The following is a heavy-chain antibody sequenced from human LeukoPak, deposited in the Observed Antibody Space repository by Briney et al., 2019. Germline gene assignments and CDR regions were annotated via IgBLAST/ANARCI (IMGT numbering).Heavy chain of an antibody. D-gene: IGHD2-2*01. J-gene: IGHJ5*02. Sequence: ASVKVSCKASGGTFSSYAISWVRQAPGQGLEWMGGIIPIFGTANYAQKFQGRVTITADESTSTAYMELNSLRSEDTAVYYCARGLLPPMQVWFDPWGQGTLVTVSS. CDR1: GGTFSSYA. CDR2: IIPIFGTA. V-gene: IGHV1-69*13. CDR3: ARGLLPPMQVWFDP.